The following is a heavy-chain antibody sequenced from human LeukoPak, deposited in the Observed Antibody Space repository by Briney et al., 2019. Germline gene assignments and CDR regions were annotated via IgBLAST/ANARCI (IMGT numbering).Heavy chain of an antibody. CDR3: ARRGGSHFLY. V-gene: IGHV4-59*08. Sequence: PSETLSLTCTVSGGSISPYYWSWIRQPPGKGLEWLAYIYYSGTTKYNPSLNSRVTISVDTSRNQFSLKLDSVTAADTAMYYCARRGGSHFLYWGQGTLVTVSS. CDR1: GGSISPYY. CDR2: IYYSGTT. D-gene: IGHD3-16*01. J-gene: IGHJ4*02.